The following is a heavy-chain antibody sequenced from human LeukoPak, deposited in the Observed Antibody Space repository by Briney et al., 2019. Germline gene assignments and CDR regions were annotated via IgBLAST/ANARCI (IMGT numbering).Heavy chain of an antibody. J-gene: IGHJ1*01. D-gene: IGHD3-22*01. CDR1: GFPFGSYG. CDR3: AIMHGYYDGSGYWVQ. Sequence: GALRLSCAASGFPFGSYGMSWVRQAPGKGLEWVSFITPNADRASYADSVKGRFTISRDNPRNTLYMQMNSLRDEDTAVYYCAIMHGYYDGSGYWVQWGQGTLVTVSS. V-gene: IGHV3-23*01. CDR2: ITPNADRA.